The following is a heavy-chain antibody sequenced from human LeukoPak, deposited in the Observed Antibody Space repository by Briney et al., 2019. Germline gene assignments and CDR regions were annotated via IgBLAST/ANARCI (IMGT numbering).Heavy chain of an antibody. CDR1: GYTFSDYY. CDR3: ARNVGSGLDY. D-gene: IGHD1-26*01. CDR2: INPSSGST. J-gene: IGHJ4*02. V-gene: IGHV1-46*01. Sequence: ASVKVSCKASGYTFSDYYIHWVRVAPGQGLEWMGFINPSSGSTSYAQKFQGRVTMTRDTSTSAVYMDLSSLRSEDTAMYYCARNVGSGLDYWGQGTLVGVSS.